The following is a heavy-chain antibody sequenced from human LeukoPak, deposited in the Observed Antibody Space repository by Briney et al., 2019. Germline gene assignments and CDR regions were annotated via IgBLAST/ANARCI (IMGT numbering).Heavy chain of an antibody. CDR3: ARDPSTVTSLFDY. Sequence: GGSLRLSCAASGFTFSIYSMNWVRQAPGKGLEWVSSISSSSSYIYYADSEKGRFTISRDNAKNSLYLQMNSMRAEDTAVYYCARDPSTVTSLFDYWGQGTLVTVSS. V-gene: IGHV3-21*01. J-gene: IGHJ4*02. D-gene: IGHD4-11*01. CDR1: GFTFSIYS. CDR2: ISSSSSYI.